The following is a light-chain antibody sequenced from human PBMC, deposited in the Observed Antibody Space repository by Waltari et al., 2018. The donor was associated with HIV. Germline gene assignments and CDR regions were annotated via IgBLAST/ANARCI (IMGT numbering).Light chain of an antibody. V-gene: IGLV3-25*03. J-gene: IGLJ3*02. CDR3: QSADSGGFHWV. CDR1: AFPTQN. CDR2: KDT. Sequence: SYELPQPPSVSVSPGQTATITCSGDAFPTQNAVGYQQRPGQAPLLLIYKDTERPSGIPERFSGSTSGATVTLTISGVQAEDEADYYCQSADSGGFHWVFGGGTKLTVL.